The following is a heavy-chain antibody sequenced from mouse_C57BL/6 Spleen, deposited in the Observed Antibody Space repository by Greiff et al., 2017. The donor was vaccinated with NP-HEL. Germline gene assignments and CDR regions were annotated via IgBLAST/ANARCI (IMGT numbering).Heavy chain of an antibody. CDR2: IYPRDGST. J-gene: IGHJ3*01. D-gene: IGHD1-1*01. CDR3: ARGGDYYGSSPFFAY. V-gene: IGHV1-78*01. Sequence: VQLQESDAELVKPGASVKISCKVSGYTFTDHTIHWMKQRPEQGLEWIGYIYPRDGSTKYNEKFKGKATLTADNSSSTAYMQLNSLTSEASAVYFGARGGDYYGSSPFFAYWGQGTLVTVSA. CDR1: GYTFTDHT.